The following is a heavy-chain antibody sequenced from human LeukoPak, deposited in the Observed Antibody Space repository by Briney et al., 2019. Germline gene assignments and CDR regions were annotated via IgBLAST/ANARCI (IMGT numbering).Heavy chain of an antibody. CDR2: IYYSGST. Sequence: PSETLSLTCTVSGGSISSYYWSWTRQPPGKGLEWIGYIYYSGSTNYNPSLKSRVTISVDTSKNQFSLKLSSVTAADTAVYYCARDLGAMGTFXYWGXGXXVT. D-gene: IGHD5-18*01. J-gene: IGHJ4*01. CDR1: GGSISSYY. V-gene: IGHV4-59*01. CDR3: ARDLGAMGTFXY.